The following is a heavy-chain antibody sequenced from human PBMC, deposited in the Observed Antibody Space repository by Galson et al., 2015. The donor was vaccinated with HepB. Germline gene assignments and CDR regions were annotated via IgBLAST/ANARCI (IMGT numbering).Heavy chain of an antibody. V-gene: IGHV3-30*04. J-gene: IGHJ3*02. CDR2: ISFDGFNK. CDR3: ARGRMVRGLSLRYDAVDI. Sequence: SLRLSCAASGFTLSSYAMHWVRQAPGKGLEWVAVISFDGFNKYYADSVKGRFTISRDNSKNTLYLQMNSLSAEDKAVYYCARGRMVRGLSLRYDAVDIWGQGTMVTVSS. D-gene: IGHD3-10*01. CDR1: GFTLSSYA.